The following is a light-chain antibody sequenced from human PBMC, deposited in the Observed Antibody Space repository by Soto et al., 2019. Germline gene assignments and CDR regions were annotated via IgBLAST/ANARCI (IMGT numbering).Light chain of an antibody. CDR1: QSVSNNY. Sequence: EIVLTQSPGTLSLSPGERATLSCRASQSVSNNYLAWYQQKPGQAPRLLIYGASSRATGIPDRFSGSGSGTEFTLTISRLEPEDFAVFYCQQYGGSPRTFGQGTRVEIQ. CDR3: QQYGGSPRT. CDR2: GAS. V-gene: IGKV3-20*01. J-gene: IGKJ1*01.